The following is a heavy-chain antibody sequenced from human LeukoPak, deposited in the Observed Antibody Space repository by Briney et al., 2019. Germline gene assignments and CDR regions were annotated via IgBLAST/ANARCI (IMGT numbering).Heavy chain of an antibody. V-gene: IGHV3-30*02. D-gene: IGHD3-22*01. Sequence: GGSLRLSCAASGFTFSSYGMHWVRQAPGKGLEWVAFIRYDGSNKYYADSVKGRFTISRDNAKNSLYLQMNSLRAEDTAVYYCARGVAYYYDSSGYLAGDYWGQGTLVTVSS. CDR1: GFTFSSYG. CDR2: IRYDGSNK. J-gene: IGHJ4*02. CDR3: ARGVAYYYDSSGYLAGDY.